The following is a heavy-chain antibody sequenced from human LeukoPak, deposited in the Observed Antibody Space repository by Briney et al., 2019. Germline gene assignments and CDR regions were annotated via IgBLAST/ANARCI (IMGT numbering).Heavy chain of an antibody. Sequence: SETLSLTCTVSGGSISSYYWSWIRQPPGKGLEWIGYIYYSGSTNYNPSLKSRVTISVDTPKNQFSLKLSSVTAADTAVYYCARRGRYYDILTGYPDYYFDYWGQGTLVTVSS. D-gene: IGHD3-9*01. CDR3: ARRGRYYDILTGYPDYYFDY. CDR1: GGSISSYY. J-gene: IGHJ4*02. CDR2: IYYSGST. V-gene: IGHV4-59*08.